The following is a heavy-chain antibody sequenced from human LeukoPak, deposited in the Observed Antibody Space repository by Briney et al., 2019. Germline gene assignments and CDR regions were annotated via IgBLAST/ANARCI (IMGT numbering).Heavy chain of an antibody. CDR3: AKDQGLSSSWYYDY. D-gene: IGHD6-13*01. CDR1: GFTFDDYA. J-gene: IGHJ4*02. V-gene: IGHV3-9*01. Sequence: GGSLRLSCAVSGFTFDDYAMHWVRQAPGKGLEWVSGISWNSGSIGYADSVKGRFTISRDNAKNSLYLQMNSLRAEDTALYYCAKDQGLSSSWYYDYWGQGTLVTVSS. CDR2: ISWNSGSI.